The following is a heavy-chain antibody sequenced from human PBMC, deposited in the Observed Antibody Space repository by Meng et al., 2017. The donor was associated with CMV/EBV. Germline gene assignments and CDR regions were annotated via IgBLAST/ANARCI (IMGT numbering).Heavy chain of an antibody. CDR1: RSTFTSYG. V-gene: IGHV1-18*01. CDR3: ARDLIAVRPGWFDP. Sequence: KASRSTFTSYGISWVRQVPGQGLEWMGWISAYNGTTNYAQRIQRRVTMTTDTSRSTAYMELRSLRYDDTAVYYCARDLIAVRPGWFDPWGQGTLVTVSS. D-gene: IGHD6-6*01. J-gene: IGHJ5*02. CDR2: ISAYNGTT.